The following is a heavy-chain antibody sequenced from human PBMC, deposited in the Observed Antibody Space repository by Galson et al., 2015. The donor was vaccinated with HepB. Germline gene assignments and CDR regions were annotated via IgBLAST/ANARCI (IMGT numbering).Heavy chain of an antibody. CDR3: AREGSTVFSSSWYLGYYYYYMDV. CDR2: ISYDGSNK. J-gene: IGHJ6*03. CDR1: GFTFSSYA. D-gene: IGHD6-13*01. V-gene: IGHV3-30-3*01. Sequence: SLRLSCAASGFTFSSYAMHWVRQAPGKGLEWVAVISYDGSNKYYADSVKGRFTISRDNSKNTLYLQMNSLRAEDTAVYYCAREGSTVFSSSWYLGYYYYYMDVWGKGTTVTVSS.